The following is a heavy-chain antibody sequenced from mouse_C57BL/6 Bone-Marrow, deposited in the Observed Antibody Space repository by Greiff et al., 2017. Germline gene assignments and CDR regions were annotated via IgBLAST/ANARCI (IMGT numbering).Heavy chain of an antibody. CDR1: GYTFTSYW. CDR3: ARWGDGWFAY. CDR2: IDPSDSYT. D-gene: IGHD3-3*01. Sequence: QVQLQQSGAELVKPGASVKLSCKASGYTFTSYWMQWVKQRPGQGLEWIGEIDPSDSYTNYNQKFKGKATLTVDTSSSPAYMQLSSLTSEDSAVYYCARWGDGWFAYWGQGTLVTVSA. V-gene: IGHV1-50*01. J-gene: IGHJ3*01.